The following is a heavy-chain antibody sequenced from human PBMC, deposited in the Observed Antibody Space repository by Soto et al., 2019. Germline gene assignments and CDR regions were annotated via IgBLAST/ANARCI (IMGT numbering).Heavy chain of an antibody. V-gene: IGHV1-2*04. D-gene: IGHD5-12*01. CDR1: GYTFTGYY. J-gene: IGHJ4*02. Sequence: ASVKVSCKASGYTFTGYYMHWVRQPPGQGLEWMGWINPNSGGTNYAQKFQGWVTMTRDTSISTAYMELSRLRSDDTAVYYCARDPRGYSGYTNFDYWGQGTLVTVSS. CDR3: ARDPRGYSGYTNFDY. CDR2: INPNSGGT.